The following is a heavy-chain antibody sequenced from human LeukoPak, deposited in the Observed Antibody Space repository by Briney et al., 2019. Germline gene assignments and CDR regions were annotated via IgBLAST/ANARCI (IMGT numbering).Heavy chain of an antibody. CDR1: GGSFSGYY. CDR2: ISGSGGST. J-gene: IGHJ4*02. CDR3: AKDYYGSGSFDY. D-gene: IGHD3-10*01. V-gene: IGHV3-23*01. Sequence: SSETLSLTCAVYGGSFSGYYWSWVRQAPGKGLEWVSAISGSGGSTYYADSVKGRFTISRDNSKNTLYLQMNSLRAEDTAVYYCAKDYYGSGSFDYWGQGTLVTVSS.